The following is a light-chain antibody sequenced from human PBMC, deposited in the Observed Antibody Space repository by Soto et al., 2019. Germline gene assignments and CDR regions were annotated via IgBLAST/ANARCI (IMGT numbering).Light chain of an antibody. CDR3: CSYAGNYYYV. CDR1: SSVVGGYNY. J-gene: IGLJ1*01. CDR2: DVS. V-gene: IGLV2-11*01. Sequence: QAVLTQPRSVCGSRGHSDTIFCTGTSSVVGGYNYVSWYQQHPGKAPKLMIYDVSKRPSGVPDRFSGSKSGNTASLTISGLQAEDEDDYYCCSYAGNYYYVFGTGNKVTVL.